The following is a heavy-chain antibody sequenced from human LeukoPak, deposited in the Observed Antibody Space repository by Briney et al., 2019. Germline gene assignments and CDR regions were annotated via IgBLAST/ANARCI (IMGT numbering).Heavy chain of an antibody. V-gene: IGHV3-23*01. Sequence: GGSLRLSCAASGFTFSSYGMNWVRQAPGKGLEWVSGISGSGGTTYYADSVKGRFTISRDNSKNSLSLQVSSLRAEDTAVYYCAKDVGVYSGYDSIGYWGQGTLVTVSS. J-gene: IGHJ4*02. CDR2: ISGSGGTT. D-gene: IGHD5-12*01. CDR3: AKDVGVYSGYDSIGY. CDR1: GFTFSSYG.